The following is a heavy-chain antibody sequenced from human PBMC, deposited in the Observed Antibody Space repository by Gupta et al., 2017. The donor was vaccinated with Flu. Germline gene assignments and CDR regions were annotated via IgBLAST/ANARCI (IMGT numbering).Heavy chain of an antibody. V-gene: IGHV4-59*01. CDR1: GGSLSSYY. D-gene: IGHD3-3*01. CDR3: AAYDFWSGYKGAWLDYYYMDV. Sequence: QVQLQESGPGLVKPSETLSLTCTVSGGSLSSYYWSWIRQPPGKGLEWIGYIYYSGSTNYNPSLKSRVTISVDTSKNQFSLKLSSVTAADTAVYYCAAYDFWSGYKGAWLDYYYMDVWGKGTTVTVSS. J-gene: IGHJ6*03. CDR2: IYYSGST.